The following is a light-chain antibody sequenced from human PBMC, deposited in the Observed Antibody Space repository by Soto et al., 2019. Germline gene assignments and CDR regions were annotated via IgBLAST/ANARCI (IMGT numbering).Light chain of an antibody. J-gene: IGKJ4*01. CDR3: QQYGSSPLT. Sequence: EIVLTQSPGTLSLSPGETATLSCRASQSVRSNYLAWYQQKPGQAPRFLIYDASSRATGILDRFSGSGSGTDFTLTISRLEPEDFAVYYCQQYGSSPLTFGGGTKVDIK. CDR2: DAS. CDR1: QSVRSNY. V-gene: IGKV3-20*01.